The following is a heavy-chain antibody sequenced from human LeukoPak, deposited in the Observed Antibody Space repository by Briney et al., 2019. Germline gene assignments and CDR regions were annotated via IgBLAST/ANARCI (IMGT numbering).Heavy chain of an antibody. D-gene: IGHD6-19*01. CDR2: ICAYDGDA. Sequence: ASVTVSCKASGYTFTGYYMHWVRQAPAQGLEWMGWICAYDGDANYAQELQGRVPMTTNTSKSTVYLELRILTPDEPAMVYCSGNVRCYSVICPHDALAVAVPRSDSWGQGTLVTVSS. CDR1: GYTFTGYY. V-gene: IGHV1-18*04. CDR3: SGNVRCYSVICPHDALAVAVPRSDS. J-gene: IGHJ4*02.